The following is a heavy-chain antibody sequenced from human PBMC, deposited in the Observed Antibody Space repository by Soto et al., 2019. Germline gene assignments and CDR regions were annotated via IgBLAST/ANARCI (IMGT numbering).Heavy chain of an antibody. CDR1: GFIFGDYA. Sequence: EVQLVESGGGLVQPGRSLRLSCAASGFIFGDYAMHWVRQAPGKGLEWVSGISWNSGTVEYADSVKGRFTISRDNAKNLLYLQMSRLTIEDTALYYCAKFRDPSGWYTAFDLWGQGNMVTVSS. CDR3: AKFRDPSGWYTAFDL. CDR2: ISWNSGTV. V-gene: IGHV3-9*01. J-gene: IGHJ3*01. D-gene: IGHD6-19*01.